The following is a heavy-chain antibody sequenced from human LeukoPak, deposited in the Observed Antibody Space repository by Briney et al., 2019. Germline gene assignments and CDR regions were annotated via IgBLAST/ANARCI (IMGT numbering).Heavy chain of an antibody. Sequence: GGSLRLSCAASGFTFSDYAMNWVHQAPGKGLEWVSSISSSSSYIYYADSVKGRFTISRDNAKNSLYLQMNSLRAEDTAVYYCARDEYELWLRYYYGMDVWGQGTTVTVSS. CDR2: ISSSSSYI. CDR3: ARDEYELWLRYYYGMDV. D-gene: IGHD5-18*01. CDR1: GFTFSDYA. V-gene: IGHV3-21*01. J-gene: IGHJ6*02.